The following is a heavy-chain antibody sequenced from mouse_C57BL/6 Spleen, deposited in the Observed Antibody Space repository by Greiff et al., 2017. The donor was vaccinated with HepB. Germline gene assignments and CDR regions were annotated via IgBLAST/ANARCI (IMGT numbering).Heavy chain of an antibody. J-gene: IGHJ3*01. V-gene: IGHV5-4*01. CDR1: GFTFSSYA. CDR2: ISDGGSYT. Sequence: EVQLVESGGGLVKPGGSLKLSCAASGFTFSSYAMSWVRQTPEKRLEWVATISDGGSYTYYPDNVKGRFTISRDNAKNNLYLQMSHLKSEDTAMYYCARNWAASWFAYWGQGTLVTVSA. CDR3: ARNWAASWFAY. D-gene: IGHD4-1*01.